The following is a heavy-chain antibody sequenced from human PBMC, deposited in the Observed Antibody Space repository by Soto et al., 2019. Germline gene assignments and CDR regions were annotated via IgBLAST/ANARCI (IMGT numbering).Heavy chain of an antibody. CDR2: IWYDGVNR. V-gene: IGHV3-33*01. CDR1: GFTFSNFG. D-gene: IGHD2-2*01. Sequence: VQLVESGGGVVQPGRSLRLSCEASGFTFSNFGMHWVRQAPGRGLEWVANIWYDGVNRYYAESVRGRFTVSRDNSKNTLYLEMNSLRAEDTAVYFCVREDCSSHLCQSSEDFYYGMDVWGQGTTVTVSS. J-gene: IGHJ6*02. CDR3: VREDCSSHLCQSSEDFYYGMDV.